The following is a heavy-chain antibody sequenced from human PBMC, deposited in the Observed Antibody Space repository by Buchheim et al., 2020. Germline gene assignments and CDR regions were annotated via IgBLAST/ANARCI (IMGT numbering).Heavy chain of an antibody. V-gene: IGHV3-23*01. CDR3: ARQSSGGYCHVDY. D-gene: IGHD3-22*01. J-gene: IGHJ4*02. Sequence: EEQLLESGGGLVQPGESLRLSCVASGFTFSTHGMSWVRQAPGKGLEWVSSISYNGTSTYNADSLKGRFTISRDNSKNTLYLQMDSLRGDDTAVFYCARQSSGGYCHVDYWGQGTL. CDR1: GFTFSTHG. CDR2: ISYNGTST.